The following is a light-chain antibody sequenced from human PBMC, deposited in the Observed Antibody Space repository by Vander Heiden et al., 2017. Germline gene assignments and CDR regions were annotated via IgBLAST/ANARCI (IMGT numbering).Light chain of an antibody. Sequence: QSFLPQPPSASGTPGQRVTISCSGGSSNIGSNPVHWYQQFPGTAPKLLIFSSNQRASGVPDRFSASKSGTSASLAVSGLQSEDEANYYCAAWDDSLNGWVFGGGTTLTVL. J-gene: IGLJ3*02. CDR1: SSNIGSNP. CDR2: SSN. V-gene: IGLV1-44*01. CDR3: AAWDDSLNGWV.